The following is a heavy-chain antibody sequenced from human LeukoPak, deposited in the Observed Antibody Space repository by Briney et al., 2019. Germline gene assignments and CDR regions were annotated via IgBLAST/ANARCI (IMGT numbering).Heavy chain of an antibody. CDR3: ARVPHSSGPNWFDP. V-gene: IGHV1-3*01. CDR2: INAGNGNT. Sequence: GASVKVSCKASGYTFTSYAMHWVRQAPGQRLEWMGWINAGNGNTKYSQKFQGRVTITRDTSASTAYMELSSLRSEDTAVYYCARVPHSSGPNWFDPWGQGTLVTVSS. CDR1: GYTFTSYA. D-gene: IGHD6-19*01. J-gene: IGHJ5*02.